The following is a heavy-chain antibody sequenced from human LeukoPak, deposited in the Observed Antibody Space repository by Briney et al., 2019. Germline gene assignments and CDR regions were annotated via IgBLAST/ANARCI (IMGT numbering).Heavy chain of an antibody. V-gene: IGHV4-59*08. Sequence: PSETLSLTCSVSGGSISRHYWSWIRQPPGKGLEWIGYISYSGSTRYNPSFQSRVTISLHTSKTHFSLKLTSVTAADTAVYYCARLLNNDNSGDPDTFDMWGPGTMVTVSS. D-gene: IGHD3-22*01. J-gene: IGHJ3*02. CDR2: ISYSGST. CDR3: ARLLNNDNSGDPDTFDM. CDR1: GGSISRHY.